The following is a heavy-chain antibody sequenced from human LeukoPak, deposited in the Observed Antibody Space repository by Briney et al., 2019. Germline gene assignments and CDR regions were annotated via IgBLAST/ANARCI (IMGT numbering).Heavy chain of an antibody. Sequence: SGGSLRLPCAASDLTFSTFTMLWFRQAPGKALDWLSSISSSSRTINYADSVQGRFTVSRDNANSSMFLQMNELRREDTAVYYCAKGSPRGGFDSWGQGTLVTVSS. V-gene: IGHV3-48*01. D-gene: IGHD1-14*01. CDR1: DLTFSTFT. CDR3: AKGSPRGGFDS. J-gene: IGHJ5*01. CDR2: ISSSSRTI.